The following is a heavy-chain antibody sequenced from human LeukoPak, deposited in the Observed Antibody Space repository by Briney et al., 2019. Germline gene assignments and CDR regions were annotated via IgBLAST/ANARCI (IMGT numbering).Heavy chain of an antibody. D-gene: IGHD3-22*01. CDR3: ARQGRGYSKGEFDY. CDR2: ISGSGDST. J-gene: IGHJ4*02. CDR1: GFTFSSYA. Sequence: PGGSLRLSCAASGFTFSSYAMSWVRQAPGKGLEWVSGISGSGDSTYYADSVEGRFTISRDISKNTLYLQMNSLRAEDTAVYYCARQGRGYSKGEFDYWGQGTLVTVSS. V-gene: IGHV3-23*01.